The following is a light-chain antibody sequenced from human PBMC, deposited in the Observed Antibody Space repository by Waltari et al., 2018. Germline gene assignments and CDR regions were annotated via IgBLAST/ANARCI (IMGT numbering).Light chain of an antibody. CDR3: QQYESSVMYT. Sequence: ASQCRKRTWLVWYQLKACQAPRLLIYGGSSRAAGIPDRFSGSGSGTDFTLTISRLEPEDSAVYYCQQYESSVMYTFGQGTKVEIK. J-gene: IGKJ2*01. V-gene: IGKV3-20*01. CDR2: GGS. CDR1: QCRKRTW.